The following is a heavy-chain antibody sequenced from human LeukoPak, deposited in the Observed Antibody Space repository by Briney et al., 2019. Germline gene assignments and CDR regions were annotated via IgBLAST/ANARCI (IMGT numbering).Heavy chain of an antibody. D-gene: IGHD6-19*01. J-gene: IGHJ4*02. Sequence: PGGSLRLSCAASGFTFSSYGMHWVRQAPGKGPEWVAVISYDGSNKYYADSVKGRFTISRDNSKNTLYLQMNSLRAEDTAVYYCAKGIAVAGNYWGQGTLVTVSS. CDR1: GFTFSSYG. CDR3: AKGIAVAGNY. V-gene: IGHV3-30*18. CDR2: ISYDGSNK.